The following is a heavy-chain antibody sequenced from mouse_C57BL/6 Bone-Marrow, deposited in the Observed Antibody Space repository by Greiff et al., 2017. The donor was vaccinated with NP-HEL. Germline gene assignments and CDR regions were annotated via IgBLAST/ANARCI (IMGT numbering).Heavy chain of an antibody. CDR2: ISDGGSYT. Sequence: EVTLVESGGGLVKPGGSLKLSCAASGFTFSSYAMSWVRQTPEKRLEWVATISDGGSYTYYPDNVKGRFTISRDNAKNTLYLQMSHLKSEDTAMCDCERDGLRGSWCFDVWGTGTTVTVSS. D-gene: IGHD6-1*01. J-gene: IGHJ1*03. CDR3: ERDGLRGSWCFDV. CDR1: GFTFSSYA. V-gene: IGHV5-4*01.